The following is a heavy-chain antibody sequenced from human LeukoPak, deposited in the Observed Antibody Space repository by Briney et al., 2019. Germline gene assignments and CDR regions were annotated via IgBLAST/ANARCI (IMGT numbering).Heavy chain of an antibody. V-gene: IGHV1-18*01. D-gene: IGHD2-2*01. CDR2: ISAYNGNT. Sequence: ASVKVSCKTSGYTYSSYGISWVRQAPGQGLEWMGWISAYNGNTKYAQKLQGRVTMTTDTSTSTAYMELRSLRSDDTAVYYCARDGYQPLDVTYFQHWGQGTLVTVSS. CDR3: ARDGYQPLDVTYFQH. J-gene: IGHJ1*01. CDR1: GYTYSSYG.